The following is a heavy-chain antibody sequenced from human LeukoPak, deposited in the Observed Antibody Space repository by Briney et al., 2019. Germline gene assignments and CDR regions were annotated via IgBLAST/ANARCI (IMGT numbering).Heavy chain of an antibody. V-gene: IGHV3-30*18. D-gene: IGHD2-2*01. CDR2: LSFDESNK. J-gene: IGHJ4*02. CDR3: AKQAKMPDY. CDR1: GFTFSSYG. Sequence: GGSLRLSCAASGFTFSSYGMHWVRQAPGKGLEWVAFLSFDESNKYYADSVKGRFTISRDNSKNTLYLQMNSLSAEDTAVYYCAKQAKMPDYWGQGTLVTVSS.